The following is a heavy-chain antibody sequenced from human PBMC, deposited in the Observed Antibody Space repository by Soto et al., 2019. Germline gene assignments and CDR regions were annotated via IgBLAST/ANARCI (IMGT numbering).Heavy chain of an antibody. CDR3: ARDRGAGCSSTSCYYYYGMDV. V-gene: IGHV1-18*01. CDR2: ISAYNGNT. CDR1: GYTFTSYG. J-gene: IGHJ6*02. Sequence: ASVKVSCKASGYTFTSYGISWVRQAPGQGLEWMGWISAYNGNTNYAQKLQGRVTMTTDTSTSTAYMELRSLRSDDTAVYYCARDRGAGCSSTSCYYYYGMDVWGQGTTVTVSS. D-gene: IGHD2-2*01.